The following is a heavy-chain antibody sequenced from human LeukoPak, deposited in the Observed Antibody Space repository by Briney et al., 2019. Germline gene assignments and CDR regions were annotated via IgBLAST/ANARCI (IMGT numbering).Heavy chain of an antibody. V-gene: IGHV1-46*01. CDR1: GYTFTNYY. CDR3: ARRPRDENWFDP. CDR2: INPSGGST. Sequence: ASVKVSCKASGYTFTNYYMHWVRQAPGQGLEWMGIINPSGGSTSYAQKFQGRVTMTRDTSTSTVYMELSSLRSEDTAVYYCARRPRDENWFDPWGPGTLVTVSS. J-gene: IGHJ5*02.